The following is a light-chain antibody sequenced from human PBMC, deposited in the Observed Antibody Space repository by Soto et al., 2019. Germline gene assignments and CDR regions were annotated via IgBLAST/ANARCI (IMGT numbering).Light chain of an antibody. V-gene: IGKV1-39*01. Sequence: DIQVTQSPSSLSASVGDRVTITCRASQTIGTFLNWYQQKPGKAPTLLISSASTLQSGVPSRFIGSGSGTDFALTISSLQSEDLATYYCQLSYIKWTFGQGTKVDIK. CDR1: QTIGTF. CDR3: QLSYIKWT. J-gene: IGKJ1*01. CDR2: SAS.